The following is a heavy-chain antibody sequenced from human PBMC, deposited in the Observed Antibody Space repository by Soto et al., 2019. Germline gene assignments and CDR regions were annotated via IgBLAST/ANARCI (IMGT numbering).Heavy chain of an antibody. CDR3: ARDRVQDYYHYYGLDV. D-gene: IGHD3-10*01. CDR2: ISYDGSKK. V-gene: IGHV3-30-3*01. J-gene: IGHJ6*02. Sequence: GGSLRLSCAASGFTFNSYAMHWVRQAPGKGLEWVAVISYDGSKKYYADSVKGRFTISRDNSKNTLYLQINSLRPEDTAVFYCARDRVQDYYHYYGLDVWGQGATVTVSS. CDR1: GFTFNSYA.